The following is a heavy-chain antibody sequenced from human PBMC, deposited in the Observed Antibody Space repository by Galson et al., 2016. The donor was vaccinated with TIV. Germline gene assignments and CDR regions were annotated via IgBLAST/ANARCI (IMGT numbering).Heavy chain of an antibody. D-gene: IGHD7-27*01. CDR3: ARDLGLGALDI. V-gene: IGHV4-59*01. CDR1: SDSIINYY. Sequence: ETLSLTCTVSSDSIINYYLSWIRQPPGKGLEWIGYISDSGRSNENPSLKSRVTISVDTSKKQISLKLKSVTAADTAMYYCARDLGLGALDIWGQGTMVTVSS. CDR2: ISDSGRS. J-gene: IGHJ3*02.